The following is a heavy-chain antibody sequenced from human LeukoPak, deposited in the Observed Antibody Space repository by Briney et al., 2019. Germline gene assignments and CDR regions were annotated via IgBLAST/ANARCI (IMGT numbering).Heavy chain of an antibody. CDR1: GFSFSSYG. Sequence: GGSLRLSCAASGFSFSSYGINWVRQAPGKRLEWVAHVWYDGTKKLYADSVYGRFTISRDNAKNSLYLQMNSLRDEDTAVYFCASSSWSSEYFHYWGQGTLVTVSS. CDR3: ASSSWSSEYFHY. D-gene: IGHD6-13*01. J-gene: IGHJ1*01. V-gene: IGHV3-33*01. CDR2: VWYDGTKK.